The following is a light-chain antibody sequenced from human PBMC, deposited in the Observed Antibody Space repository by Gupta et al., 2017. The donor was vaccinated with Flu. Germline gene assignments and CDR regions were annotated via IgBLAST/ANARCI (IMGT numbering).Light chain of an antibody. CDR3: QHYTNWLWT. CDR1: QSVSSN. CDR2: GAS. J-gene: IGKJ1*01. Sequence: PPTLSVSPGERSPLSCRSSQSVSSNLAWYQQKPGLAPRLLIYGASTRATGIPARFSGSGAGTEFTLTISGLQSEDFAVYYCQHYTNWLWTFGQGTKVEIK. V-gene: IGKV3-15*01.